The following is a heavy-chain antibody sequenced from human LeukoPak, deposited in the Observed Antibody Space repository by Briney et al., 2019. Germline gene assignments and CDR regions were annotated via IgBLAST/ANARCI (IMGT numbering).Heavy chain of an antibody. J-gene: IGHJ4*02. CDR2: ISGSGDNT. D-gene: IGHD4-17*01. Sequence: PGGSLRLSCAASGFTFSTYAMSWVRQAPGKGLEWVSGISGSGDNTNYADSVKGRFTISRDNSKNTLSLQMSSLRVKDTAVYYCARDSGGDYRRIYDYWGQGTLVTVSS. CDR3: ARDSGGDYRRIYDY. V-gene: IGHV3-23*01. CDR1: GFTFSTYA.